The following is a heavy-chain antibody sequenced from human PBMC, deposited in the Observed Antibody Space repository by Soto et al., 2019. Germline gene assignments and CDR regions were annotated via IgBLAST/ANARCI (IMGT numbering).Heavy chain of an antibody. Sequence: GGPLRLSCAASGFTFSTYGMHWVRQAPGKGLEWVAVIWYDGSNEYYADSVKGRFTISRDNSKNTLYLQMNSLRADDTAVYYCARKPRANLVDYWGQGTLVTVSS. J-gene: IGHJ4*02. CDR1: GFTFSTYG. V-gene: IGHV3-33*01. D-gene: IGHD2-8*02. CDR2: IWYDGSNE. CDR3: ARKPRANLVDY.